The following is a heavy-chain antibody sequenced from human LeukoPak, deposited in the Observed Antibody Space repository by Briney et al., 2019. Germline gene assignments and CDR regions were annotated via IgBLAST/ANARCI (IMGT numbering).Heavy chain of an antibody. J-gene: IGHJ3*02. D-gene: IGHD2-15*01. CDR2: ISASGGST. CDR1: GFTFSSYA. V-gene: IGHV3-23*01. CDR3: AKGPYSAFDI. Sequence: GGSLRLSCAASGFTFSSYAMSWVRQAPGKGLEWVSTISASGGSTYYADSVKGRFTISRDNSKNTLYLQMKSLRAEDTAVYYCAKGPYSAFDIWGQGTMVTVSS.